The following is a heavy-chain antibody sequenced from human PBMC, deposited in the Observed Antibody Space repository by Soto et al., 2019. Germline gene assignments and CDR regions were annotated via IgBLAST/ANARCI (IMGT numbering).Heavy chain of an antibody. CDR1: GFTFSDYY. Sequence: GGSLRLSCAASGFTFSDYYMSWIRQAPGKGLEWVSYISSGGTTIYYADSVEGRFTISRDDAKNSLYLQMNSLRAEDTAVYFCATKGGGYYFGFDPWGQGTLVTVSS. CDR3: ATKGGGYYFGFDP. D-gene: IGHD3-22*01. J-gene: IGHJ5*02. CDR2: ISSGGTTI. V-gene: IGHV3-11*01.